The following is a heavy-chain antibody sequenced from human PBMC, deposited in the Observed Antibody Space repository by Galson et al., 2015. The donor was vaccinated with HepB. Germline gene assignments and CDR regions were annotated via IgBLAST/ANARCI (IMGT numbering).Heavy chain of an antibody. V-gene: IGHV1-2*06. CDR1: GYTFTGYY. CDR2: INPNNGGT. D-gene: IGHD6-25*01. CDR3: ARDLANQAGEDV. J-gene: IGHJ6*02. Sequence: SVKVSCKASGYTFTGYYMHWVRQAPGQGLEWMGRINPNNGGTDYAQKFQGRVTMTSDTSISTAYMELSRLGSDDTAVYYCARDLANQAGEDVWGHGTTVTVSS.